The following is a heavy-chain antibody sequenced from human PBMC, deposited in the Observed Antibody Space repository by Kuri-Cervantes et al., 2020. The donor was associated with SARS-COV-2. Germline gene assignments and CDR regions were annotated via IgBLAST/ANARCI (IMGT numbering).Heavy chain of an antibody. J-gene: IGHJ3*02. V-gene: IGHV3-23*01. D-gene: IGHD3-22*01. CDR3: TRSSGYAPYLDAFDM. Sequence: GESLKISCVASGFIFDTYAMSWVRQAPGKGLEWVSVISGTGGSSTFYADSVKGRFIISRDNSENTLYLQINGLRVDDTAVYFCTRSSGYAPYLDAFDMWGQGTTVTVSS. CDR2: ISGTGGSST. CDR1: GFIFDTYA.